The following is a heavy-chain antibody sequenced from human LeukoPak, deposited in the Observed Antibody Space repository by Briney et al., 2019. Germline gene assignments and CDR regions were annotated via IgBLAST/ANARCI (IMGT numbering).Heavy chain of an antibody. D-gene: IGHD3-9*01. CDR2: IDPSSTYI. Sequence: GGSLRLSCAASGFTFRSCSMNWVRQAPGKGLEWVSAIDPSSTYIYYADSVKGRFTISRDNAENSLYLQMNSLRVEDTAVYYCARLPNYDILTGYLMNAFDIWGQGTMVTVSS. CDR3: ARLPNYDILTGYLMNAFDI. V-gene: IGHV3-21*01. CDR1: GFTFRSCS. J-gene: IGHJ3*02.